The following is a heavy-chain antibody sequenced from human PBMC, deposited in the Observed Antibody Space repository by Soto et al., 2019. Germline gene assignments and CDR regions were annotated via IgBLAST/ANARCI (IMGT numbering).Heavy chain of an antibody. CDR1: GFTFSDYG. D-gene: IGHD6-19*01. CDR2: IWYDGSNK. Sequence: QVQLVESGGGVVQPGRSLRLSCAASGFTFSDYGMHWVRQAPGKGLEWVAVIWYDGSNKDYADSVKGRFTISRDNSKNTLYLQINSLRAEDTAMYYCAREAVSTDAFDIWGQGTMVTVSS. CDR3: AREAVSTDAFDI. J-gene: IGHJ3*02. V-gene: IGHV3-33*01.